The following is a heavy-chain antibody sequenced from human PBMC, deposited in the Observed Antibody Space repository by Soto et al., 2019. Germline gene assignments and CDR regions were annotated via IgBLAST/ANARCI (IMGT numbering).Heavy chain of an antibody. D-gene: IGHD1-26*01. V-gene: IGHV1-24*01. J-gene: IGHJ3*02. CDR1: GYTFTSYD. Sequence: GASVKVSCKASGYTFTSYDINWVRQATGQGLEWMGGFDPEGGETIYAQKLQGRVTMTEDTSTDTAYMELSSLRSEDTAVYYCATGGSIVGAASDAFDIWGQGTMVTVSS. CDR3: ATGGSIVGAASDAFDI. CDR2: FDPEGGET.